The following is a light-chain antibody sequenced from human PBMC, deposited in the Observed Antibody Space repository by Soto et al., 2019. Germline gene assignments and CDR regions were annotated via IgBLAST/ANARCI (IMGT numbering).Light chain of an antibody. CDR3: CSYAGDNTYV. CDR2: EVS. Sequence: QSALTQPASVSGSPGQSITISCTGTGSDVGQYNLVSWYQQHPGKAPKLMIFEVSKRPSGVSNRFSGSKSDNTASLTISGLQAEDEADYYCCSYAGDNTYVFGTGTKLTVL. CDR1: GSDVGQYNL. V-gene: IGLV2-23*02. J-gene: IGLJ1*01.